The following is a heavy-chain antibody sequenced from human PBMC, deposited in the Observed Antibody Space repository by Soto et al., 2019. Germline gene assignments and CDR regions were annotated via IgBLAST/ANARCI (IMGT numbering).Heavy chain of an antibody. J-gene: IGHJ4*02. CDR2: IYYSGST. Sequence: SETLSLTCTVSGGSISSYYWSWIRQPPGKGLEWIGYIYYSGSTNYNPSLKSRVTISVDTSKNQFSLKLSSVTAADTAVYYCARDPGIAAAVFDYWGQGTLVTVS. V-gene: IGHV4-59*01. CDR3: ARDPGIAAAVFDY. D-gene: IGHD6-13*01. CDR1: GGSISSYY.